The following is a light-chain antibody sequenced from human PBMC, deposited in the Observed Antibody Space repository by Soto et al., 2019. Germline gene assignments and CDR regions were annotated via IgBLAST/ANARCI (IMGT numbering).Light chain of an antibody. CDR2: DAS. CDR3: QQYNSYSQT. J-gene: IGKJ1*01. V-gene: IGKV1-5*01. CDR1: QSSSSW. Sequence: DIQMTQSPSTLSAFVGDRVTITCLTRQSSSSWLSWYQQTPGEATKLMFYDASSLERGVPSWCGGSGSRTEFTLTSGILQPDVFTTYYYQQYNSYSQTFGQGTKVDI.